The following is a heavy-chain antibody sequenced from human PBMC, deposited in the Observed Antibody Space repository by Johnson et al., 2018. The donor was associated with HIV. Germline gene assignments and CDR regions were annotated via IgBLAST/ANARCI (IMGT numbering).Heavy chain of an antibody. Sequence: VQLVESEGGVVQPGRSLRLSCAASGFNFNIYAMHWVRQAPGKGLEWVSYISSSGSTIYYADSVKGRFTVSRDNSKTTLYLQMNSLRAEDTAVYYCATAYCGGGTCPLWSAFDIWGQGTKVTVSS. J-gene: IGHJ3*02. V-gene: IGHV3-48*01. CDR2: ISSSGSTI. D-gene: IGHD2-15*01. CDR3: ATAYCGGGTCPLWSAFDI. CDR1: GFNFNIYA.